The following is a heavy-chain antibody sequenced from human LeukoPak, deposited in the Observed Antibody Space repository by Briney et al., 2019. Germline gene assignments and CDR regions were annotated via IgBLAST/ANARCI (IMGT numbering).Heavy chain of an antibody. D-gene: IGHD6-13*01. CDR1: GFTFSSYA. CDR3: AKDGRYSSNWSFDY. V-gene: IGHV3-23*01. CDR2: ISGSGGST. Sequence: PGGSLRLSCAASGFTFSSYAMSWVRQAPGKGLEWVSAISGSGGSTYYADSVKGRFTISRDNSKNTLYLQMNSLRAKDTAVYYCAKDGRYSSNWSFDYWGQGTLVTVSS. J-gene: IGHJ4*02.